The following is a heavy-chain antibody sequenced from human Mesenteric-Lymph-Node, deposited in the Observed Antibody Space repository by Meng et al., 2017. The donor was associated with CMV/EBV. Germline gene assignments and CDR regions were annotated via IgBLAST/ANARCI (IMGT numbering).Heavy chain of an antibody. J-gene: IGHJ5*02. CDR1: GYTFTDYL. V-gene: IGHV1-2*02. D-gene: IGHD6-25*01. CDR2: INPASAGT. CDR3: ARDRIRTVGAGTQYWFEP. Sequence: ASVKVSCKPSGYTFTDYLIHWVRQAPGHGLEWMGYINPASAGTKYAQKFQGRVTMTSDTSITTAYMELSRMTSDDTAVYYCARDRIRTVGAGTQYWFEPWGQGTLVTVSS.